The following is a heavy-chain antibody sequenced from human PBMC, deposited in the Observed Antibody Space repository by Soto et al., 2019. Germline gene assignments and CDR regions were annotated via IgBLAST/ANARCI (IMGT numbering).Heavy chain of an antibody. J-gene: IGHJ5*02. CDR3: ASQGPGARFDP. V-gene: IGHV1-3*01. CDR1: GYTFKAYA. CDR2: INSGNGKT. Sequence: ASVKVSCKGSGYTFKAYAMHWVRQAPGHRLEWMGWINSGNGKTKYSQKFQDRVTITSDTSAKTAYMELRSLGSEDTAVYYCASQGPGARFDPWGQGTLVTVSS.